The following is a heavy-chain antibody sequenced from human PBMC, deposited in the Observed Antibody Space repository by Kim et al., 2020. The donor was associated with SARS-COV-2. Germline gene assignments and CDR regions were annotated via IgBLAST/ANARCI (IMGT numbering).Heavy chain of an antibody. CDR3: AKEWARGDFWSGRELGIDY. V-gene: IGHV3-23*01. Sequence: GGSLRLSCAASGFTFSSYAMSWVRQAPGKGLEWVSAISGSGGSTYYADSVKGRFTISRDNSKNTLYLQMNSLRAEDTAVYYCAKEWARGDFWSGRELGIDYWDQGTLVTFSS. D-gene: IGHD3-3*01. J-gene: IGHJ4*02. CDR2: ISGSGGST. CDR1: GFTFSSYA.